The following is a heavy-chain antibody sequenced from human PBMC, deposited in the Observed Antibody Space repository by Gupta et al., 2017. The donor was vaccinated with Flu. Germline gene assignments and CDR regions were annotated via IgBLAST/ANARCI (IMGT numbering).Heavy chain of an antibody. CDR1: GFRFGDYV. D-gene: IGHD4-17*01. Sequence: EVQLVESGGGLVHPGRSLRLSCLGSGFRFGDYVMSWFRQPPGKGLELVGFITDKAYRQTTEYAASVKGRFILSRDDAKSVAYLEMNSLRNEDTAVYYCSRGGYGDYTGSFDYWGQGALVTVSS. CDR3: SRGGYGDYTGSFDY. J-gene: IGHJ4*02. V-gene: IGHV3-49*03. CDR2: ITDKAYRQTT.